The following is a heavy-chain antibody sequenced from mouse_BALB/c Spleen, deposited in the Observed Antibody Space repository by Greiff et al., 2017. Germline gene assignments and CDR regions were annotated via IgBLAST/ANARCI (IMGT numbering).Heavy chain of an antibody. CDR3: AMITTGYFDD. V-gene: IGHV14-3*02. Sequence: EVMLVESGAELVKPGASVKLSCTASGFNIKDTYMHWVKQRPEQGLEWIGRIDPANGNTKYDPKFQGKATITADTSSNTAYLQLSSLTSEDTAVYYCAMITTGYFDDWGQGTTLTVSS. CDR2: IDPANGNT. D-gene: IGHD2-4*01. CDR1: GFNIKDTY. J-gene: IGHJ2*01.